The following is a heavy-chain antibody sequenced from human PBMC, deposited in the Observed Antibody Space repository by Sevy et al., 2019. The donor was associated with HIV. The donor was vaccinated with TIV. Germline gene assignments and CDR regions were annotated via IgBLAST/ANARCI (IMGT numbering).Heavy chain of an antibody. V-gene: IGHV1-18*01. CDR2: ISAYNGNT. CDR1: GYTFTSYG. D-gene: IGHD6-19*01. J-gene: IGHJ1*01. Sequence: ASVKVSCKASGYTFTSYGISWVRQAPGQGLEWMGWISAYNGNTNYAQKFQGRVTMTTDTSTSTAYMELRSLRSDDTAGYYCARLRLRIAVAGDAEYFQHWGQGTLVTVSS. CDR3: ARLRLRIAVAGDAEYFQH.